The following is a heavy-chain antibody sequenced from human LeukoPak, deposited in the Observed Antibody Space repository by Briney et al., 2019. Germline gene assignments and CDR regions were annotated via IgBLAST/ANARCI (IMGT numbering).Heavy chain of an antibody. CDR3: ARDHDLADY. CDR2: ISWDGGST. CDR1: GFTFDDYT. Sequence: GGSLRLSCAASGFTFDDYTMHWVRQAPGKGLEWVSLISWDGGSTYYADSVKGRFTISRDNSKNTLYLQMNSLRAEDTAVYYCARDHDLADYWGQGTLVTVSS. V-gene: IGHV3-43*01. D-gene: IGHD3/OR15-3a*01. J-gene: IGHJ4*02.